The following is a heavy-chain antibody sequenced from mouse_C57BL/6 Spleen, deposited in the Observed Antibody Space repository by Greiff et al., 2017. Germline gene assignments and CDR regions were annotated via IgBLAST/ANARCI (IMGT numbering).Heavy chain of an antibody. CDR2: IDPSDSYT. CDR1: GYTFTSYW. Sequence: VQLQQPGAELVKPGASVKLSCKASGYTFTSYWMQWVKQRPGQGLEWIGEIDPSDSYTNYNQKFKGKATLTVDTSSSTAYMQLSSLTSEDSAVYYCARGGCLDYWGQGTTLTVSS. CDR3: ARGGCLDY. J-gene: IGHJ2*01. V-gene: IGHV1-50*01.